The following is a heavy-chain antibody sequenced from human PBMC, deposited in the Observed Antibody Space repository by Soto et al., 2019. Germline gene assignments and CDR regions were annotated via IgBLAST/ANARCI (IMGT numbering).Heavy chain of an antibody. J-gene: IGHJ4*02. D-gene: IGHD6-13*01. CDR3: ARGPSAGLFDY. Sequence: SETLSLTCTVSGGSISSSSYYWGWIRQPPGKGLEWIGSIYYSGSTYYNPSLKSRVTISVDTSKNQFSLKLSSVTAADTAVYYCARGPSAGLFDYWGQGTLVTVSS. CDR2: IYYSGST. V-gene: IGHV4-39*07. CDR1: GGSISSSSYY.